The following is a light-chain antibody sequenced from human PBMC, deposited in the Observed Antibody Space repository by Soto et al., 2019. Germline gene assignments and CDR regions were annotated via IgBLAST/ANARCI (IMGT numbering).Light chain of an antibody. Sequence: QSALTQPPSASGSPGQSVAVSCTGTSSDVGGYNFVSWYQQHPGKAPKLLIFEVNKRPSEVPDRFSGSKSGNTASLTVSGLQAEDEADYYCSSYAGSNNFVVFGGGTKLTVL. V-gene: IGLV2-8*01. CDR2: EVN. CDR1: SSDVGGYNF. CDR3: SSYAGSNNFVV. J-gene: IGLJ2*01.